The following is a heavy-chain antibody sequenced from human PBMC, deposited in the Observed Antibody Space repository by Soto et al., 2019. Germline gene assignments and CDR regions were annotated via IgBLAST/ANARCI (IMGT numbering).Heavy chain of an antibody. CDR1: GFTFSSYW. V-gene: IGHV3-74*01. CDR2: IISVGVST. D-gene: IGHD2-2*01. Sequence: GGSLRLSCAASGFTFSSYWMHWVRQVPGKGLVWVARIISVGVSTSYADSLKCRFAISRDNAKSTLYLQMNSLRAEDTSVYYCARSSSTSCFLWGQGTLVTVSS. J-gene: IGHJ4*02. CDR3: ARSSSTSCFL.